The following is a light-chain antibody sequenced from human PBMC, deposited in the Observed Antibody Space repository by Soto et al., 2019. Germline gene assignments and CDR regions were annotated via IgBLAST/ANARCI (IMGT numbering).Light chain of an antibody. CDR1: QGVGST. V-gene: IGKV3-15*01. CDR2: DAS. J-gene: IGKJ4*01. CDR3: QHYMTWPLT. Sequence: ELVLTQSPATLSVSPGERATLSCRASQGVGSTLAWYQQEPGQAPRLLIYDASTRAAGIPARFSGDGSGTEFTLTISGLQSDDFAVYYCQHYMTWPLTFGGGTRVEI.